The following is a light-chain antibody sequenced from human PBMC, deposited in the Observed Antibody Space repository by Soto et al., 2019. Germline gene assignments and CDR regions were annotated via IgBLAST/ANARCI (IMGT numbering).Light chain of an antibody. CDR1: QSVGDTF. CDR3: GQFVSSPPRT. Sequence: EIVLTQSPGTLSLSPGEKATLSCRASQSVGDTFLSWYQQKPGLAPRLLIYGVSNRATCIPDRFSGSGSGTDFKLTISRLEPEDFALYYCGQFVSSPPRTLGQGTKVEIK. J-gene: IGKJ1*01. CDR2: GVS. V-gene: IGKV3-20*01.